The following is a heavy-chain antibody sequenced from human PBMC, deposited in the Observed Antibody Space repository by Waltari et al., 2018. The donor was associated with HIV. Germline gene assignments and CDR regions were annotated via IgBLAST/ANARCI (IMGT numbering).Heavy chain of an antibody. CDR3: AKGPYSSSWAGWFDP. V-gene: IGHV3-43*01. CDR1: GFTFDDYT. CDR2: ISWDGGST. J-gene: IGHJ5*02. D-gene: IGHD6-13*01. Sequence: EVQLVESGGVVVQPGGSLRLSCAASGFTFDDYTMHWVRQAPGKGLEWVSLISWDGGSTYYADSVKGRFTISRDNSKNSLYLQMNSLRTEDTALYYCAKGPYSSSWAGWFDPWGQGTLVTVSS.